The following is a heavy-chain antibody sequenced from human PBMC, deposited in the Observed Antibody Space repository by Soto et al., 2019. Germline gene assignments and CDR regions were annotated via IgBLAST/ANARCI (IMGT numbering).Heavy chain of an antibody. CDR3: ARLLDDYGDYHFFDY. CDR1: GGSISSYY. J-gene: IGHJ4*02. D-gene: IGHD4-17*01. V-gene: IGHV4-59*08. CDR2: IYYSGST. Sequence: SETLSLTCTVSGGSISSYYWSWIRQPPGKGLEWIGYIYYSGSTNYNPSLKSRVTISVDTSKNQFSLKLSSVTAADTAVYYCARLLDDYGDYHFFDYWGQGTLVTVSS.